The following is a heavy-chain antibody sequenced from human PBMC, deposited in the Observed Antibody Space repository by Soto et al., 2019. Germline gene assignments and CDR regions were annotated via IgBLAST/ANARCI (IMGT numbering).Heavy chain of an antibody. J-gene: IGHJ6*02. V-gene: IGHV1-18*01. Sequence: GASVKVSCKASGYTFTSYDINWVRQAAGQGLEWMGWMSTYTGNTKYAQKFQGRVTITADESTSTVYMELRTLRPEDTAVYYCAREGLVLVPTTVNSDYYYYAMDVWGQGTTVTVSS. D-gene: IGHD4-17*01. CDR3: AREGLVLVPTTVNSDYYYYAMDV. CDR2: MSTYTGNT. CDR1: GYTFTSYD.